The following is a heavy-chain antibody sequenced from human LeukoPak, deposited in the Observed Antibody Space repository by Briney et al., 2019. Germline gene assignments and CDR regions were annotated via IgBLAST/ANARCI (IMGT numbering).Heavy chain of an antibody. CDR1: GGSISSSSYY. CDR2: IYYSGST. Sequence: SETLSLTCTVSGGSISSSSYYWGWIRQPPGKGLEWIGSIYYSGSTNYNPSLKSRVTISVDTSKNQFSLKLSSVTAADTAVYYCAREDYYDFSGHAFDIWGQGTMVTVSS. CDR3: AREDYYDFSGHAFDI. J-gene: IGHJ3*02. V-gene: IGHV4-39*07. D-gene: IGHD3-22*01.